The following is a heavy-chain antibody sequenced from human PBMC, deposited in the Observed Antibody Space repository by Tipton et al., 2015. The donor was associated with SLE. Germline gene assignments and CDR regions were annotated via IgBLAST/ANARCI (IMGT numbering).Heavy chain of an antibody. D-gene: IGHD1-26*01. Sequence: SLRLSCAASGFTFSSYAMSWVRQAPGKGLEWVSSISGSGGSTYYADSVSGRFTISRDNAKNSLYLQMNSLRAEDTAVYYCARDSGSYLYYYGMDVWGQGTTVTVSS. CDR1: GFTFSSYA. CDR3: ARDSGSYLYYYGMDV. CDR2: ISGSGGST. J-gene: IGHJ6*02. V-gene: IGHV3-23*01.